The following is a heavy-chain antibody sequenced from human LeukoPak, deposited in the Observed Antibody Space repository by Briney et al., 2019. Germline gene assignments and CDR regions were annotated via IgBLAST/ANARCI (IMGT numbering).Heavy chain of an antibody. CDR2: IFYSGST. CDR3: ARAHSSSWYFGGYMDV. D-gene: IGHD6-13*01. J-gene: IGHJ6*03. Sequence: SETLSLTCTVSSGSISTSNYYWGWVRQPPGKALEWIGNIFYSGSTYYSPSLKSRVTISVDKSKNQFSLKLSSVTAADTAVYYCARAHSSSWYFGGYMDVWGKGTTVTVSS. CDR1: SGSISTSNYY. V-gene: IGHV4-39*07.